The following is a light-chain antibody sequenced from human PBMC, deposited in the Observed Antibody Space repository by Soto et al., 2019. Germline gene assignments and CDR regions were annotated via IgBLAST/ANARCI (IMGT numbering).Light chain of an antibody. CDR2: DVS. V-gene: IGLV2-14*03. J-gene: IGLJ2*01. CDR1: SSDVGGYNY. Sequence: QSALTQPASVSGSPGQSITISCTGTSSDVGGYNYVSWYQQFPGTAPKLMLHDVSNRPSGVSNRFSGSKSGNTASLTISGLQAEDEGDYFCSSYTSPSPVVFGGGTKLTVL. CDR3: SSYTSPSPVV.